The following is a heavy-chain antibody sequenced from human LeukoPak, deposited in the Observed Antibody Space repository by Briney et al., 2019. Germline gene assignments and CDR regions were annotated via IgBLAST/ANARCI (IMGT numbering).Heavy chain of an antibody. Sequence: PGGSLRLSCAASGFTFSSYAMSWVRQAPGKGLEWVSAISGSGGSTYYADSVKGRFTISRDNSKNTLYLQMNSLRAEDTAVYYCARDLRRDVYNRDWYLDLWGRGTLVTVSS. V-gene: IGHV3-23*01. CDR1: GFTFSSYA. CDR2: ISGSGGST. D-gene: IGHD5-24*01. CDR3: ARDLRRDVYNRDWYLDL. J-gene: IGHJ2*01.